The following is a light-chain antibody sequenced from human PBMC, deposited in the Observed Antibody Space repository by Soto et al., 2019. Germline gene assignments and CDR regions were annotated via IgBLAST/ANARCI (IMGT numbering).Light chain of an antibody. J-gene: IGKJ1*01. CDR1: QSISSY. V-gene: IGKV1-39*01. Sequence: DTQMTQSPSSLSASVGDRVTITCRASQSISSYLNWYQQKPGKAPELLIYAASSLQSGVPSRFSGSGSGTDFTLTISSLQPEDFATYYCQQSYSTPRTFGHGTKVEIK. CDR3: QQSYSTPRT. CDR2: AAS.